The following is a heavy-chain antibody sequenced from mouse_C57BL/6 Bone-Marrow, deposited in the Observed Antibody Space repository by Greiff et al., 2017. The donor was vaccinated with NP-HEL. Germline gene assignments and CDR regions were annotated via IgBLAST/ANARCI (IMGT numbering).Heavy chain of an antibody. Sequence: VKLQQPGTELVKPGASVKLSCKASGYTFTSYWMHWVKQRPGQGLEWIGNINPSNGGTNYNEKFKSKATLTVDKSSSTAYMQLSSLTSEDSAVYYCARYYYGVYYAMDYWGQGTSVTVSS. CDR1: GYTFTSYW. D-gene: IGHD1-1*01. J-gene: IGHJ4*01. CDR2: INPSNGGT. V-gene: IGHV1-53*01. CDR3: ARYYYGVYYAMDY.